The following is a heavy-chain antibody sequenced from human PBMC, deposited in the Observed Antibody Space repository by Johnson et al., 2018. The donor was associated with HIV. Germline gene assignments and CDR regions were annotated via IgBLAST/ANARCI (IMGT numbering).Heavy chain of an antibody. Sequence: VQLVESGGDLVQPGGSLRLSCAASGFTFSSYDMHWVRQATGKGLEWVSAIGTAGDTYYPGSVKGRFTISRDNSNNTLYLQMNSLRAEDTAIYYCAKDLNVGELFFPTHDAFDIWGQGTTVTVSS. V-gene: IGHV3-13*01. D-gene: IGHD3-10*01. J-gene: IGHJ3*02. CDR3: AKDLNVGELFFPTHDAFDI. CDR1: GFTFSSYD. CDR2: IGTAGDT.